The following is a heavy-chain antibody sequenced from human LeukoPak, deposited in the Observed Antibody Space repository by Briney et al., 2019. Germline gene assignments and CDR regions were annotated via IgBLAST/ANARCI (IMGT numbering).Heavy chain of an antibody. CDR2: IKQDGSQE. V-gene: IGHV3-7*01. CDR1: GFTFSNYW. CDR3: ARGVPYDSWSGPHYSDY. Sequence: GGSLKLSCAASGFTFSNYWMHWVRQAPGKGLEWVAHIKQDGSQEYYVDSVKGRITISRDSAKNSLYLQMNSLRAEDTAVYYCARGVPYDSWSGPHYSDYWGQGALVTVSS. J-gene: IGHJ4*02. D-gene: IGHD3-3*01.